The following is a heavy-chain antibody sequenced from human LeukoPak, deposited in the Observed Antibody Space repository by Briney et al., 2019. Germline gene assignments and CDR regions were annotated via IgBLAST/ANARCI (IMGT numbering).Heavy chain of an antibody. J-gene: IGHJ4*02. V-gene: IGHV4-34*01. CDR1: GGPFGFNY. Sequence: SETLSLTCAVYGGPFGFNYWSWIRQTPGMGLEWIGQINHSGSTDYNPSLKSRVTMSVDPSKSQFSLRLSSVTAADTAAYYCAKVGWTDEADYWGQGTLVTVSS. CDR2: INHSGST. D-gene: IGHD1-1*01. CDR3: AKVGWTDEADY.